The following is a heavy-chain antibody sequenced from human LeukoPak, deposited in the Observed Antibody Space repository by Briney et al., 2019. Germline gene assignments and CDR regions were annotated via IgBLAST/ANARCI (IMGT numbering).Heavy chain of an antibody. V-gene: IGHV3-23*01. J-gene: IGHJ4*02. CDR3: GKGGLPHIVVVIAAPPAY. CDR1: GFTFSNHS. CDR2: ISGSGTNT. D-gene: IGHD2-15*01. Sequence: GGSLRLSCAGSGFTFSNHSMSWVRQAPGQGLVWVSSISGSGTNTYYAASVKGRFTISRDNAKNTLYLQISSLRAEDTAIYYCGKGGLPHIVVVIAAPPAYWGQGTLVTVSS.